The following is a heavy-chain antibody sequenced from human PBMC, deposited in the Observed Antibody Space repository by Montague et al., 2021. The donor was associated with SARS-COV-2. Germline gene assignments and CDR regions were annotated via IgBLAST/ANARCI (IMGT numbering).Heavy chain of an antibody. J-gene: IGHJ3*02. Sequence: SETLSPTCAVYGGSFSGYYWSWIRQPPGKGLEWIGEINHGGSTNYNPSRRSRVTTSVDTSKNQFSLKLSSVTAADTAVYYCGSPMVRGLSPAFDIWGQGTMVTVSS. D-gene: IGHD3-10*01. CDR1: GGSFSGYY. CDR2: INHGGST. CDR3: GSPMVRGLSPAFDI. V-gene: IGHV4-34*01.